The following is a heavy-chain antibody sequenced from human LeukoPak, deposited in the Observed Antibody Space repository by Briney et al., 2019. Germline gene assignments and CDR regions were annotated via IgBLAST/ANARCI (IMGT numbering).Heavy chain of an antibody. V-gene: IGHV3-21*01. Sequence: GGSLRLSCAASGFTFGSYSMNWVRQAPGKGLEWVLSISSSSSYIYYADSVKGRFTISRDNAKNSLYLQMNSLRAEDTAVYYCARAAQGAFDIWGQGTMVTVSS. CDR2: ISSSSSYI. CDR1: GFTFGSYS. J-gene: IGHJ3*02. CDR3: ARAAQGAFDI.